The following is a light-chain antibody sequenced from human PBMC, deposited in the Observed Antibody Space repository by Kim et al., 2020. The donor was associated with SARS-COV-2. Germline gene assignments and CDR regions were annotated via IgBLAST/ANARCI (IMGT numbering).Light chain of an antibody. J-gene: IGLJ2*01. CDR3: SSYARINSHVL. V-gene: IGLV2-18*02. CDR1: QRNVGGYSG. Sequence: SVRNTGRAAQRNVGGYSGVSSHRETPGPVPNLIIYEVHQRPSGVPDRFSGAKSGNTASLTISGLQPEDEGDYYCSSYARINSHVLFGGGTQLTVL. CDR2: EVH.